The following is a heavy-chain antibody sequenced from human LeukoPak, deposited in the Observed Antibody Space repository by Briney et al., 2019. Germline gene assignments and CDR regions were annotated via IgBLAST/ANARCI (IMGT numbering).Heavy chain of an antibody. V-gene: IGHV4-34*01. CDR1: GGSFSGYY. CDR3: ARERRDGPFDY. Sequence: SETLSLTCAVYGGSFSGYYWSWIRQPPGKGLEWIGEINHSGSTNYNPSLKSRVTISVDTSKNQFSLKLSSVTAADTAVYYCARERRDGPFDYWGQGTLVTVSS. D-gene: IGHD5-24*01. CDR2: INHSGST. J-gene: IGHJ4*02.